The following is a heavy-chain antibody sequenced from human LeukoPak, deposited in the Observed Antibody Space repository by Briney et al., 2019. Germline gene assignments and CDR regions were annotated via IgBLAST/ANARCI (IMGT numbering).Heavy chain of an antibody. J-gene: IGHJ4*02. CDR2: INSDGGST. Sequence: GGSLRLSCTAAGFTFSSYWMHWVRQAPGKGLVWVSRINSDGGSTSYADSVKGRFTISRDDAKNTLYLQMNSLRAEDTAVYYCARRIQGMAPYYFDYWGQGTLVTVSS. CDR1: GFTFSSYW. D-gene: IGHD5-24*01. V-gene: IGHV3-74*01. CDR3: ARRIQGMAPYYFDY.